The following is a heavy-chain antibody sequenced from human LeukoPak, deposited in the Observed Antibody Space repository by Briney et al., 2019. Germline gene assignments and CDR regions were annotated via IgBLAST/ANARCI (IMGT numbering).Heavy chain of an antibody. V-gene: IGHV3-21*01. CDR3: ARASGDTVDTTTMGSY. CDR1: GFTFSTYG. D-gene: IGHD5-18*01. J-gene: IGHJ4*02. CDR2: ISSSSAYI. Sequence: GGSLRLSCAASGFTFSTYGMNWVRQAPGKGLEWVSSISSSSAYIYYADSVKGRFTISRDNAKNSLYLQMNSLRAEDTAVYYCARASGDTVDTTTMGSYWGQGTLVTVSS.